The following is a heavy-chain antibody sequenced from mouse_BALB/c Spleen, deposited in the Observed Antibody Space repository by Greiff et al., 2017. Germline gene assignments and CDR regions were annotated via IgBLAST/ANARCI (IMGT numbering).Heavy chain of an antibody. V-gene: IGHV14-3*02. CDR3: ARETLYGNYVAY. J-gene: IGHJ3*01. CDR1: GFNIKDTY. D-gene: IGHD2-1*01. Sequence: EVKLMESGAELVKPGASVKLSCTASGFNIKDTYMHWVKQRPEQGLEWIGRIDPANGNTKYDPKFQGKATITADTSSNTAYLQLSSLTSEDTAVYYCARETLYGNYVAYWGQGTLVTVSA. CDR2: IDPANGNT.